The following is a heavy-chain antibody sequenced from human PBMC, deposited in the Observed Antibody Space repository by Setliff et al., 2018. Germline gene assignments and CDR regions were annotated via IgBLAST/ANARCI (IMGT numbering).Heavy chain of an antibody. CDR2: ITTSGSTI. D-gene: IGHD4-17*01. CDR1: GFTFRSYE. V-gene: IGHV3-48*03. J-gene: IGHJ5*02. CDR3: ARDPSGDYVGAFDP. Sequence: PGGSLRLSCAASGFTFRSYEMNWVRQAPGKGLEWISYITTSGSTIYYADSVKGRFTISRDNSGNTLYLLMNSLRGDDTASYYCARDPSGDYVGAFDPWGQGILVTVSS.